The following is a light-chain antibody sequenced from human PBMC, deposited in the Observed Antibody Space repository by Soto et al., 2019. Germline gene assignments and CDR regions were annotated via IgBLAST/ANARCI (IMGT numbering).Light chain of an antibody. V-gene: IGKV3-20*01. J-gene: IGKJ3*01. CDR1: ESVSSRY. CDR2: GAS. CDR3: HQYGGLPLFT. Sequence: ESVLTQSPGTLSLSTGERANLSCRASESVSSRYLAWYQQKPGQAPRLRIYGASSRATDIPDRFSCSGSGTDFTLTISRLVPEDSAVYYCHQYGGLPLFTFGPGTKVDIK.